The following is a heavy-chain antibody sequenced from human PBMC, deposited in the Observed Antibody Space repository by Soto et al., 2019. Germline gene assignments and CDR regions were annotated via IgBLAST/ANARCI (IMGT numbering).Heavy chain of an antibody. CDR2: INHSGST. V-gene: IGHV4-34*01. J-gene: IGHJ4*02. CDR3: ARHFSVDYFDY. CDR1: GGSFSGYY. Sequence: SETLSLTCAVYGGSFSGYYWSWIRQPPGKGLEWIGEINHSGSTNYNPSLKSRVTISVDTSKNQFSLKLSSVTAADTAVYYCARHFSVDYFDYWGQGALVTVSS.